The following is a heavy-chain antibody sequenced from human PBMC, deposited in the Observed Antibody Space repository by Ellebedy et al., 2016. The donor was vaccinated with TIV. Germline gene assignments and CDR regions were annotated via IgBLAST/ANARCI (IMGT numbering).Heavy chain of an antibody. CDR1: GFTFSRYD. V-gene: IGHV3-13*01. CDR3: ARGSIGSTGAGISLFQD. CDR2: IGTTGVT. J-gene: IGHJ1*01. Sequence: GESLKISXTASGFTFSRYDMHWVRQAPGKGLEWVSVIGTTGVTSYVDSVKVRFSISREDGTNSLYLQMNSLRAGDTAVYYCARGSIGSTGAGISLFQDWGQGTLVTVSS. D-gene: IGHD1-1*01.